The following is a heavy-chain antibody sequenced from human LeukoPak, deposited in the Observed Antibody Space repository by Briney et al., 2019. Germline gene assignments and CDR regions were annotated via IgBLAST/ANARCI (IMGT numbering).Heavy chain of an antibody. V-gene: IGHV3-23*01. CDR3: AKRGSGYSYGYHFDY. Sequence: GGSLRLSCAASGFTFSSYAMSWVRQAPGKGLEWVSAISGSGGSTYYADSVKGRFTISRDNSKNTLYLQMNSLRAEDTAVYYCAKRGSGYSYGYHFDYWGQGTLVTVSS. D-gene: IGHD5-18*01. CDR1: GFTFSSYA. J-gene: IGHJ4*02. CDR2: ISGSGGST.